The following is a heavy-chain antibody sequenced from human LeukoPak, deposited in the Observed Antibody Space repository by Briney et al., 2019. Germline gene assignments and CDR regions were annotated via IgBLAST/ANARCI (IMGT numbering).Heavy chain of an antibody. Sequence: ASVKVSCKASGYTFTGYYMHWVRQAPGQGLEWMGWINPNSGGTNYAQKFQGRVTMTRDMSTSTVYMELSSLRSEDTAVYYCARVGYSGYVNFDYWGQGTLVTVSS. CDR2: INPNSGGT. D-gene: IGHD5-12*01. CDR1: GYTFTGYY. V-gene: IGHV1-2*02. J-gene: IGHJ4*02. CDR3: ARVGYSGYVNFDY.